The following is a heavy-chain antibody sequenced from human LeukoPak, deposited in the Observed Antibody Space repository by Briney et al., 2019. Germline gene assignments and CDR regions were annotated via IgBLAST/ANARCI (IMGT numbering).Heavy chain of an antibody. CDR2: IYYTGTT. Sequence: SETLSLTCIVSGGSLNSPNYYWGWIRQPPGKGLEWIGTIYYTGTTYYNPSLKSRLTISVDTSKNQFSLKEYSVTAADTAVYYCARLDNGGYTRGGTFDVWGQGTMVTVSS. CDR1: GGSLNSPNYY. D-gene: IGHD3-22*01. V-gene: IGHV4-39*01. CDR3: ARLDNGGYTRGGTFDV. J-gene: IGHJ3*01.